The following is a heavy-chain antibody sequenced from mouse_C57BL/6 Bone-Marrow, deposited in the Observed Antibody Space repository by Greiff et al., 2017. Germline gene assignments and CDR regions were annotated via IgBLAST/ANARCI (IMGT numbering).Heavy chain of an antibody. CDR2: IDPSDSYT. Sequence: VLLQQPGAELVMPGASVKLSCKASGYTFTSYWMPWVKQRPGQGLEWIGAIDPSDSYTNYNQKFKGKSTLTVDKSSSTAYMQLSSLTSEDYAVYYCAREIYYYGSSPPWFAYWGQGTLVTVSA. J-gene: IGHJ3*01. CDR3: AREIYYYGSSPPWFAY. V-gene: IGHV1-69*01. CDR1: GYTFTSYW. D-gene: IGHD1-1*01.